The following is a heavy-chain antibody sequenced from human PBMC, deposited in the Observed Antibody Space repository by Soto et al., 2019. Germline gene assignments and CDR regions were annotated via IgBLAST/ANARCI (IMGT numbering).Heavy chain of an antibody. J-gene: IGHJ4*02. V-gene: IGHV4-59*01. CDR1: GDSIRGYY. D-gene: IGHD3-10*01. Sequence: TSETLCLTCPVSGDSIRGYYLSWIRQPPGKGLEWIGYIYYSGSTNYNPSLKSRVTISVDTSKNQFSLKLSSVTAADTAVYYCARGLFSGDAYSGGWYYFDSWGQGTLVTVS. CDR2: IYYSGST. CDR3: ARGLFSGDAYSGGWYYFDS.